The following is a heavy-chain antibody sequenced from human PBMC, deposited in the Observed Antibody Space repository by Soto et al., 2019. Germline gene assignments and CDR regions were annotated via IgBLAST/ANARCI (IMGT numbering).Heavy chain of an antibody. J-gene: IGHJ4*02. CDR1: GFTFSSYW. D-gene: IGHD6-13*01. Sequence: GGSLRLSCAASGFTFSSYWMHWVRQAPGKGLVWVSRINSDGSSTSYADSVKGRFTISRDNAKNTLYLQMNSLRAEDTAVYYCARERPGIAAAGIIDYWGQGTLVTVSS. V-gene: IGHV3-74*01. CDR3: ARERPGIAAAGIIDY. CDR2: INSDGSST.